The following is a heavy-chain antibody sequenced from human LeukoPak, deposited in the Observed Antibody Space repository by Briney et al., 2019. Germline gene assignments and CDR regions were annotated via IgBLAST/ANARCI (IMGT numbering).Heavy chain of an antibody. D-gene: IGHD6-13*01. V-gene: IGHV3-74*01. Sequence: GGSLRLSCAASGFTFSTYWMHWVRQAPGKGLVWVSRIKYDGSMTTYGDSVKGRFTISRDNPKNTLYLQMNSLRAEDTAMYYCARDLTIAAANYYFDNWGQGTLVTVSS. CDR3: ARDLTIAAANYYFDN. J-gene: IGHJ4*02. CDR2: IKYDGSMT. CDR1: GFTFSTYW.